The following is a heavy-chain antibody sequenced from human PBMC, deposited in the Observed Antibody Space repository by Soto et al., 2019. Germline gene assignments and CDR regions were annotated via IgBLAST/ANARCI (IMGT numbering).Heavy chain of an antibody. J-gene: IGHJ3*02. CDR2: INPSGGST. V-gene: IGHV1-46*03. CDR3: ARDKPPQSITIFGVVTPDAFDI. D-gene: IGHD3-3*01. CDR1: GYTFTSYD. Sequence: ASVKVSCKASGYTFTSYDINWVRQAPGQGLEWMGIINPSGGSTSYARKFQGRVTMTRDTSTSTVYMELSSLRSEDTAVYYCARDKPPQSITIFGVVTPDAFDIWGQGTMVTVSS.